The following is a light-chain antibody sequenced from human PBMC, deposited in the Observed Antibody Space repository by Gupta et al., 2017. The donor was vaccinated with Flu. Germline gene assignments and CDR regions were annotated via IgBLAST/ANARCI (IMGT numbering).Light chain of an antibody. Sequence: SYVLTQPPSVSVAPGQTASITCGGNNIGSKRVHWYQQKPGPAPVLVGDADSDRPSGIPERCAGSNSGKTAIINSSRVEAGDDAYLYCQVWDHRSDWVFGPGTKVTVL. CDR3: QVWDHRSDWV. CDR2: ADS. V-gene: IGLV3-21*02. J-gene: IGLJ1*01. CDR1: NIGSKR.